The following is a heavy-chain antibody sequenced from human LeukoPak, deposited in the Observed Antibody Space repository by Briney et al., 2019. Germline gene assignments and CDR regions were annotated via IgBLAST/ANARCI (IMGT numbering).Heavy chain of an antibody. D-gene: IGHD2-8*01. V-gene: IGHV3-48*02. J-gene: IGHJ4*02. CDR3: ARGLVSAFDC. CDR2: ISSGSSTI. CDR1: GYTFNSYS. Sequence: GGSLRLSCAASGYTFNSYSMNWVRRAPGKGLEWVSYISSGSSTIYYADSVKGRFTISRDNAKNSLYLQMNSRRDEDTAVYYCARGLVSAFDCWGQGTLVTVSS.